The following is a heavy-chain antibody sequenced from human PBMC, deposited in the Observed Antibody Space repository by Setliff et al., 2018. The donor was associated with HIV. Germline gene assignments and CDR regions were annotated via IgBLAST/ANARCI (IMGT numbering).Heavy chain of an antibody. D-gene: IGHD2-2*01. CDR3: ARARDFQHMDV. Sequence: ASVKVSCKASGYTFSNYAMHWVRQAPGQRLEWIGWINSYNDDTRYSQKFQGRVTITKSTSATTVYMDLRSLTSQDTAVYYCARARDFQHMDVWGQGTLVTVSS. V-gene: IGHV1-3*04. J-gene: IGHJ1*01. CDR1: GYTFSNYA. CDR2: INSYNDDT.